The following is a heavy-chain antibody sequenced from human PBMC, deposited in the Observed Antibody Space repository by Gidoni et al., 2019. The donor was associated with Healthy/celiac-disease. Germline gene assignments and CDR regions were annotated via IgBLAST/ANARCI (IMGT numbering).Heavy chain of an antibody. J-gene: IGHJ4*02. Sequence: EVQLLESGGGLVQPGGSLRLSCAASGFTFSSYAMSWVRQAPGKGLEWVSAISGSGGSTYYADAVKGRFTISRDNSKNTLYLQMNSLRAEDTAVYYCAKVPARIAVAGTMFFDYWGQGTLVTVSS. V-gene: IGHV3-23*01. CDR1: GFTFSSYA. D-gene: IGHD6-19*01. CDR2: ISGSGGST. CDR3: AKVPARIAVAGTMFFDY.